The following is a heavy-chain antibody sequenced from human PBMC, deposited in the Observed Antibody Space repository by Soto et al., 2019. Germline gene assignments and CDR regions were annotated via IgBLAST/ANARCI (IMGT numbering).Heavy chain of an antibody. D-gene: IGHD5-12*01. CDR2: IYYSGST. V-gene: IGHV4-59*08. CDR1: GGSISCYC. CDR3: ARHRDSSGYDFNWFDP. Sequence: LSLRRSVSGGSISCYCWSCIRQPPGKGLEWIGYIYYSGSTNYNPSLKSRVTISVDTSKNQFSLKLSSVTAADTAVYYCARHRDSSGYDFNWFDPWGQGTLVTVSS. J-gene: IGHJ5*02.